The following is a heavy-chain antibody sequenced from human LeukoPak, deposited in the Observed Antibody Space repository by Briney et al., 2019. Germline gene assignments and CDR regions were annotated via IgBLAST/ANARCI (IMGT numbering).Heavy chain of an antibody. CDR1: GGSFSSYY. D-gene: IGHD2-2*01. CDR2: INHSGST. Sequence: SETLSLTCAVYGGSFSSYYWSWIRQPPGQGLEWIGAINHSGSTTYNPSLKSRVTISVARSKTQISLKLSTGTAADTAAYYCARGPSNADIVVVPAAIGWFDPWGHGTLVTVS. J-gene: IGHJ5*02. V-gene: IGHV4-34*01. CDR3: ARGPSNADIVVVPAAIGWFDP.